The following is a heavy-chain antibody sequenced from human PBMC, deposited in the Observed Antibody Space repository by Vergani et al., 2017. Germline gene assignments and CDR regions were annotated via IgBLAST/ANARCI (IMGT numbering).Heavy chain of an antibody. CDR1: GHSLSSNSAS. V-gene: IGHV6-1*01. CDR2: TYYRSKWYN. Sequence: QVQLQQSGPGLVTLSQTLSLTCALSGHSLSSNSASWNWITESTSRGLEWLGRTYYRSKWYNDYAVSVKRRITINPDTSKNQFSLQLNSVTPEDTAVYYCAREGPPGGVGYWGQGTLVTVSS. CDR3: AREGPPGGVGY. D-gene: IGHD2-8*02. J-gene: IGHJ4*02.